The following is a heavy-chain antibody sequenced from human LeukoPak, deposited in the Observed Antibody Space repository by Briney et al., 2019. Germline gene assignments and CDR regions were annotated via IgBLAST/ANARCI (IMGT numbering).Heavy chain of an antibody. CDR2: INHSGST. D-gene: IGHD3-22*01. J-gene: IGHJ3*02. Sequence: SETLSLTCTVSGGSISSYYWSWIRQPPGKGLEWIGEINHSGSTNYNPSLKSRVTISVDTSKNQFSLKLSSVTAADTAVYYCARHVDSSGPSFDIWGQGTMVTVSS. CDR1: GGSISSYY. V-gene: IGHV4-34*01. CDR3: ARHVDSSGPSFDI.